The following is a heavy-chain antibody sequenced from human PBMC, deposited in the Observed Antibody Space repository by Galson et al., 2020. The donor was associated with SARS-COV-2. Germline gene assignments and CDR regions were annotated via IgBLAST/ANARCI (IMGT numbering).Heavy chain of an antibody. V-gene: IGHV3-30*04. CDR1: GFTFSSYA. D-gene: IGHD2-21*01. CDR3: ARGPQAYCGGDCYSCDD. CDR2: ISYDGSNK. Sequence: GGSLRLSCAASGFTFSSYAMHWVRQAPGKGLEWVAVISYDGSNKYYADSVKGRFTISRDNSKNTLYLQMNSLRAEDTAVYYCARGPQAYCGGDCYSCDDWGQGTLVTGSS. J-gene: IGHJ4*02.